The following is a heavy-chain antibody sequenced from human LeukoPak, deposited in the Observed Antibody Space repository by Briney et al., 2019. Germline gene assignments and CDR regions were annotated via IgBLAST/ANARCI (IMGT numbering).Heavy chain of an antibody. Sequence: GGSLRLSCAASGFTFSSFAMNWVRQAPGKGLEWVSTMSGDATSTYYADSVKGRFTISRDNSKNTLYLQMNSLRADDTAVYYCAKVGLRLGGDYWGQGTLVTVSS. V-gene: IGHV3-23*01. CDR3: AKVGLRLGGDY. CDR2: MSGDATST. CDR1: GFTFSSFA. J-gene: IGHJ4*02. D-gene: IGHD4-17*01.